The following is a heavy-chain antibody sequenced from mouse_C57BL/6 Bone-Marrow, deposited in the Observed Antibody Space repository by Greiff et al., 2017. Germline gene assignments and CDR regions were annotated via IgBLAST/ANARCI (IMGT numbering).Heavy chain of an antibody. CDR2: LSNLAYSI. Sequence: VQLKESGGGLVQPGGSLKLSCAASGFTFSDYGMAWVRQAPRKGPEWVAFLSNLAYSIYYADTVTGRFTISRENAKNTLYLEMSSLRSEDTAMYYCARHLFMDYWGQGTSVTVSS. J-gene: IGHJ4*01. CDR3: ARHLFMDY. V-gene: IGHV5-15*01. D-gene: IGHD2-3*01. CDR1: GFTFSDYG.